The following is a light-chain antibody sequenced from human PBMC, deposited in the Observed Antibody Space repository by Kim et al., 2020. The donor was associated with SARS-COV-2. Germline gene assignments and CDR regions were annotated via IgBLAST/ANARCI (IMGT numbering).Light chain of an antibody. V-gene: IGKV1-5*01. CDR3: QQYQSYWT. J-gene: IGKJ1*01. Sequence: SASVGDRVTITCRASQSVSSWLAWYQQRPGKAPKLLIYDASSLEGGVPSRFSGSGSGTEFTLTISSLQPDDFATYHCQQYQSYWTFGQGTKVDIK. CDR2: DAS. CDR1: QSVSSW.